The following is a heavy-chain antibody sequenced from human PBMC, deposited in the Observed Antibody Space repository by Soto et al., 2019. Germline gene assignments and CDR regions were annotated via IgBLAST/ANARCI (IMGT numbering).Heavy chain of an antibody. V-gene: IGHV1-18*01. CDR1: GYTFTSYG. J-gene: IGHJ3*02. CDR2: ISAYNGNT. CDR3: ARDLPPRHYSSSWYDFSGDAFDI. D-gene: IGHD6-13*01. Sequence: QVQLVQSGAEVKKPGASVKVSCKASGYTFTSYGISWVRQAPGQGLEWMGWISAYNGNTNYAQKLQGRVTMTTDTSTSTAYMELRSLRSADTAVYYCARDLPPRHYSSSWYDFSGDAFDIWGQGTMVTVSS.